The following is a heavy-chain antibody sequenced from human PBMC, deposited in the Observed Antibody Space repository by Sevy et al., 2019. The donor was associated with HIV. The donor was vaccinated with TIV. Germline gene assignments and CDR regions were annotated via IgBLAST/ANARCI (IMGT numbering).Heavy chain of an antibody. V-gene: IGHV1-69*13. Sequence: ASVKVSCKASGGTFSSYAISLVRQAHGQGLEWMGGIIPIFGTANYAQKFQGRVTITADESTSTAYMELSSLRSEDTAVYYCARDSLSGIAAAGIYGMDVWGQGTTVTVSS. CDR2: IIPIFGTA. CDR3: ARDSLSGIAAAGIYGMDV. D-gene: IGHD6-13*01. J-gene: IGHJ6*02. CDR1: GGTFSSYA.